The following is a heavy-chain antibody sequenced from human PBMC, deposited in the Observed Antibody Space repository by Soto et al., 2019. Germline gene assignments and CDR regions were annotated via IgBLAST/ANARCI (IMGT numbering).Heavy chain of an antibody. CDR1: GYTFTNYG. D-gene: IGHD3-22*01. CDR2: ISAYNGNK. Sequence: ASVKVSCKTSGYTFTNYGISWVRQAPGQGLEWMGWISAYNGNKDYVQKFQGIVTMTTDTSTSTAHMELRSLRSDDTAVYYCARVGRFYYDSSGFLFDYWGQGTLVTVSS. J-gene: IGHJ4*02. V-gene: IGHV1-18*01. CDR3: ARVGRFYYDSSGFLFDY.